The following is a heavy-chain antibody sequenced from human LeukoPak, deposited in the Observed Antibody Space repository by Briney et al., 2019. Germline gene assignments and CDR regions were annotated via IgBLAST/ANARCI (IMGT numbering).Heavy chain of an antibody. CDR1: GFTFSSYG. D-gene: IGHD4-23*01. V-gene: IGHV3-30*18. CDR2: ISYDGSNK. CDR3: AKEILGGVTYFDY. Sequence: GGSLRLSCAASGFTFSSYGMHWVRQAPGKGLGWVAVISYDGSNKYYADSVKGRFTISRDNSKNTLYLQMNSLRAEDTAVYYCAKEILGGVTYFDYWGQGTLVTVSS. J-gene: IGHJ4*02.